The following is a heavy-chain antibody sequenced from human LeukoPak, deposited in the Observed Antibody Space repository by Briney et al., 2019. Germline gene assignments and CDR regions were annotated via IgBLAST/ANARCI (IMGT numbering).Heavy chain of an antibody. Sequence: ASETLSLTCAVSGGSISSSNWWSWVRPPPGKGLEWIGEIYHSGSTNYNPSLKSRVTISVDKSKNQFSLKLSSVTAADTAVYYCASRSGWPNYFDYWGQGTLVTVSS. J-gene: IGHJ4*02. V-gene: IGHV4-4*02. D-gene: IGHD6-19*01. CDR3: ASRSGWPNYFDY. CDR1: GGSISSSNW. CDR2: IYHSGST.